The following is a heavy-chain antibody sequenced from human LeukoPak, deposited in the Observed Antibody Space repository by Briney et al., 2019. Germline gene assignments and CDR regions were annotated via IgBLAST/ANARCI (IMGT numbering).Heavy chain of an antibody. V-gene: IGHV4-34*01. D-gene: IGHD2-2*01. J-gene: IGHJ5*02. CDR3: ARVAGYCSSTSCYVRGWFDP. CDR1: GGSFSGYY. CDR2: SNHSGST. Sequence: PSETLSLTCAVYGGSFSGYYWSWIRQPPGKGLEWIGESNHSGSTNYNPSLKSRVTISVDTSKNQFSLKLSSVTAADTAVYYCARVAGYCSSTSCYVRGWFDPWGQGTLVTVSS.